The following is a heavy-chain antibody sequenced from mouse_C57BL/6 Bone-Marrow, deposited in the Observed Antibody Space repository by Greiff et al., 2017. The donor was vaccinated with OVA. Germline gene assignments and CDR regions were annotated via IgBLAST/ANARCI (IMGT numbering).Heavy chain of an antibody. J-gene: IGHJ2*01. V-gene: IGHV1-63*01. CDR3: ARKPDFDY. CDR2: IYPGGGYT. Sequence: VQLQQSGAELVRPGTSVKMSCKASGYTFTNYWIGWAKQRPGHGLEWIGDIYPGGGYTNYNEKFKGKATLTADKSSSAAYMQFSSLTSEDSAIYYCARKPDFDYWGQGTTLTVSS. CDR1: GYTFTNYW.